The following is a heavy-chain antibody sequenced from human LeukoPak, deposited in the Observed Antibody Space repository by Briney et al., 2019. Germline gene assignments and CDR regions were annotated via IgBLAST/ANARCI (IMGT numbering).Heavy chain of an antibody. J-gene: IGHJ4*02. D-gene: IGHD1-26*01. CDR2: INPNSGGT. CDR3: ARGGSGSYGGLEDY. CDR1: GYTFTGYY. Sequence: ASVKVSCKASGYTFTGYYMHWVRQAPGQGLEWMGRINPNSGGTNYAQKFQGRVTITRDTSISTAYMELSRLRSDDTAVYYCARGGSGSYGGLEDYWGQGTLVTVSS. V-gene: IGHV1-2*06.